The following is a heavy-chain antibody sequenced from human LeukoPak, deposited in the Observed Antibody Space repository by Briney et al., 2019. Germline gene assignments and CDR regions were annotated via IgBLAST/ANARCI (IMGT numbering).Heavy chain of an antibody. J-gene: IGHJ6*03. D-gene: IGHD1-14*01. Sequence: PSETLSLTCSVSGHSISSGYFWAWIRQPPGKAPEWTGTIDYSGSTYYNPFLKSRVTMSLDKSKNQFSLKLESVTAADTAVYYCARASPRITSLSYMDVWGKGTTVTVSS. CDR2: IDYSGST. CDR1: GHSISSGYF. V-gene: IGHV4-38-2*02. CDR3: ARASPRITSLSYMDV.